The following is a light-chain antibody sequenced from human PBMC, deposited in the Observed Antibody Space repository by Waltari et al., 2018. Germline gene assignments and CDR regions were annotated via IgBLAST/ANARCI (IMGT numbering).Light chain of an antibody. Sequence: QSVLTQPPSASGAPGQRVTITCSIGSSNIGSNTVNWYQQFPGTAPKLLMFNREQRASGVPGRFSGSRSVTSASLAISGLQSEDEATYYCAAWDDTLKGLVGGGTTLTLL. J-gene: IGLJ2*01. CDR1: SSNIGSNT. CDR3: AAWDDTLKGL. CDR2: NRE. V-gene: IGLV1-44*01.